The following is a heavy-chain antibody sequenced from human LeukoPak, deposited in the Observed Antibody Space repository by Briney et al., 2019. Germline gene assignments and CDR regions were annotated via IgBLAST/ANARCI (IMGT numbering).Heavy chain of an antibody. V-gene: IGHV1-69*05. Sequence: GASVKVSCKASGGTFSSYAISWVRQAPGQGLEWMGGIIPIFGTANYAQKFQGRVTMTTDTSTSTAYMELRSLRSDDTAVYYCARQIVVVPKNWFDPWGQGTLVTVSS. J-gene: IGHJ5*02. D-gene: IGHD2-2*01. CDR1: GGTFSSYA. CDR2: IIPIFGTA. CDR3: ARQIVVVPKNWFDP.